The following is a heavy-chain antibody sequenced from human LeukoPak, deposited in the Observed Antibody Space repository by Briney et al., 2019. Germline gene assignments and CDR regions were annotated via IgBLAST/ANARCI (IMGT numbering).Heavy chain of an antibody. J-gene: IGHJ4*02. Sequence: SQTLSLTCTVSGGSISSSSYYWGWIRQPPGKGLEWIGSIYYSGSTYYNPSLKSRVTISVDTSRNQFSLKLSSVTAADTAVYYCARGASYCDFWSGYSWIRKEYYFDYWGQGILVTVSS. V-gene: IGHV4-39*01. CDR2: IYYSGST. D-gene: IGHD3-3*01. CDR3: ARGASYCDFWSGYSWIRKEYYFDY. CDR1: GGSISSSSYY.